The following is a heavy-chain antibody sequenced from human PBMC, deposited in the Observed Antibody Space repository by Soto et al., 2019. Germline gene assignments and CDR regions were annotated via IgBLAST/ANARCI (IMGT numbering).Heavy chain of an antibody. CDR1: GGSFINHY. J-gene: IGHJ5*02. V-gene: IGHV4-34*01. CDR3: ARGDIFIGSRNWFDP. CDR2: INHIGIT. Sequence: QVQLQQWGAGLLKPSETLSLTCAVYGGSFINHYWSWIRQPPGKGLEWIGEINHIGITNYNPSLKSRDTLSVDTFKKEFSLKLSSVAAADTAVYYCARGDIFIGSRNWFDPWGQGTLVTVSS. D-gene: IGHD3-9*01.